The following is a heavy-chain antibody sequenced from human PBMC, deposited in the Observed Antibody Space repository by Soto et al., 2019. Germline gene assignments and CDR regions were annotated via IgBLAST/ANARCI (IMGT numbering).Heavy chain of an antibody. CDR3: AREPYGGDSGYANDFYY. V-gene: IGHV1-69*08. CDR2: IIPILGIA. CDR1: GGTFSSYT. J-gene: IGHJ4*02. Sequence: QVQLVQSGAEVKKPGSSVKVSCKASGGTFSSYTISGVRQAPGQGLEWMGRIIPILGIANYAQKFQGRVTLTADKSTSPADMELSRLRSEDTAVYYCAREPYGGDSGYANDFYYWGQGTLGTVSS. D-gene: IGHD5-12*01.